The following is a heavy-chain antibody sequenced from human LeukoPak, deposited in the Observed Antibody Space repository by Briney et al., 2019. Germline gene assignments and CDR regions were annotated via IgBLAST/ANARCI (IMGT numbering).Heavy chain of an antibody. Sequence: GGSLRLSCAASGFTFSNYNMNWVRQAPGKGLEWVSSISSSNNYIYYADSVKGRFTISRDNAKNSLYLQMNSRRAEDTAVYYCARRSPNYYFDYWGQGTPVTVSS. V-gene: IGHV3-21*01. CDR2: ISSSNNYI. J-gene: IGHJ4*02. CDR3: ARRSPNYYFDY. CDR1: GFTFSNYN.